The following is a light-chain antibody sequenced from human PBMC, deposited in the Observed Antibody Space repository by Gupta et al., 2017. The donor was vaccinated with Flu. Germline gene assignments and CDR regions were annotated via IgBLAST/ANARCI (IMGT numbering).Light chain of an antibody. Sequence: VTLGQPPSISRRSSKRLVYSDGYTYEKWFQQGPGEFPRRLIDKVSKRDSGGPDRFSGGGSGTDCTREISRVEAEDVGIYYCMQGTHGPWTFGQGTKVEIK. V-gene: IGKV2-30*01. CDR3: MQGTHGPWT. CDR1: KRLVYSDGYTY. J-gene: IGKJ1*01. CDR2: KVS.